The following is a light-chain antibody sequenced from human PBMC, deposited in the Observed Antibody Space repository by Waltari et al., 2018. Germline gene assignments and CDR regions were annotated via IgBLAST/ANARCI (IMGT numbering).Light chain of an antibody. CDR3: QSYDNSLTGVV. CDR1: SSNIGAGYG. V-gene: IGLV1-40*01. J-gene: IGLJ2*01. Sequence: QSVLTQPPSVSGAPGQRVTISCTGSSSNIGAGYGVHWNQHLRGTSPKVLIYANTKRPAGVPDRFSGSKAGTAASLAITGLQAEDEADYYCQSYDNSLTGVVFGGGTKLTVL. CDR2: ANT.